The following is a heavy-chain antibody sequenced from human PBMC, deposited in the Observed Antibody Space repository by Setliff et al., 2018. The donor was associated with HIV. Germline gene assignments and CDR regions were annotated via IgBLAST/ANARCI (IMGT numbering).Heavy chain of an antibody. CDR1: GGSISKGSYY. CDR3: ARDEYYYDSSGAFDI. Sequence: SLTCTVSGGSISKGSYYWSWIRQPAGKGLEWIGRIYISGSTNYNPSLKSRVTISVDTSKNQFSLKLRSVTAADTAVYYCARDEYYYDSSGAFDIWGQGTMVTVSS. V-gene: IGHV4-61*02. J-gene: IGHJ3*02. D-gene: IGHD3-22*01. CDR2: IYISGST.